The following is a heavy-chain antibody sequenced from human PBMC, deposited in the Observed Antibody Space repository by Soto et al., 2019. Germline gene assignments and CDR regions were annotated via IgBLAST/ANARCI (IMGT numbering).Heavy chain of an antibody. Sequence: ASVKVSCKASGYGFINYAIYWVRQAPGQRLEWMGRINIGDGNTKYSQRFQGRVTITRDTSASTAYMDLSSLTSDDTAVYYCARGASSSWTSLDYWGQGTLVTVSS. CDR2: INIGDGNT. CDR1: GYGFINYA. J-gene: IGHJ4*02. V-gene: IGHV1-3*04. D-gene: IGHD6-13*01. CDR3: ARGASSSWTSLDY.